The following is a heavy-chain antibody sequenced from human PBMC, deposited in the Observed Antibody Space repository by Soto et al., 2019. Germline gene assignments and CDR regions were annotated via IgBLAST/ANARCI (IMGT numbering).Heavy chain of an antibody. J-gene: IGHJ4*02. CDR1: GGSISTSSYF. V-gene: IGHV4-39*01. Sequence: SETLSLTCSVSGGSISTSSYFWGWIRQPPGKGLEWVGAVHYSGSANYRSSLQSRVTISGDTSQNQFSLRLRSVTAADTAVYYCARHRWGSGSYSGLLDFWGQGALVTVSS. CDR2: VHYSGSA. D-gene: IGHD3-10*01. CDR3: ARHRWGSGSYSGLLDF.